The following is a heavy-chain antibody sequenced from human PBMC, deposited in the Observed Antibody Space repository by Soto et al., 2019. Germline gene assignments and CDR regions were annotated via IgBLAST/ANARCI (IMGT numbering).Heavy chain of an antibody. V-gene: IGHV3-23*01. J-gene: IGHJ4*02. CDR3: AKEMLASISRPFDY. CDR2: ISGRGSSS. Sequence: PGGSLRLSCAASGFTFINFGMKWVRQAPGKGLEWVASISGRGSSSYYADSVKGRFTISRDNSRDTLFLQMDSLRAEDTALYYCAKEMLASISRPFDYWGQGTLVTVSS. D-gene: IGHD5-12*01. CDR1: GFTFINFG.